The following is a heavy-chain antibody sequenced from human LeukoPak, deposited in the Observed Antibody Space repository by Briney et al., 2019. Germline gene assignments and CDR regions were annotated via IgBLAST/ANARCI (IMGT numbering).Heavy chain of an antibody. D-gene: IGHD6-13*01. J-gene: IGHJ5*02. CDR3: AREVIEAAAVTSLDP. V-gene: IGHV1-2*02. CDR2: INPNSGGT. Sequence: EASVKVSCKASGYTFTGYYMHWVRQAPGQGLEWMGWINPNSGGTNYAQKFQGRVTMTRDTSISTAYMELSRLRSDDTAVYYCAREVIEAAAVTSLDPWGQGTLVTVSS. CDR1: GYTFTGYY.